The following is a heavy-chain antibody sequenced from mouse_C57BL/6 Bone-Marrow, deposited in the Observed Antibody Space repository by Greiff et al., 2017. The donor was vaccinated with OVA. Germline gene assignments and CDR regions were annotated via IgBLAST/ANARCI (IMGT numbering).Heavy chain of an antibody. Sequence: EVQLQQSGPELVKPGASVKMSCKASGYTFTDYNMHWVKQSHGQSLEWIGYINPNNGGTSYNQKFKGKATLTVNKSSSTAYMELRSLTSEESAVYYGARRGPLFFYAMDYWGQGTSVTVSS. J-gene: IGHJ4*01. CDR1: GYTFTDYN. CDR2: INPNNGGT. D-gene: IGHD6-1*01. V-gene: IGHV1-22*01. CDR3: ARRGPLFFYAMDY.